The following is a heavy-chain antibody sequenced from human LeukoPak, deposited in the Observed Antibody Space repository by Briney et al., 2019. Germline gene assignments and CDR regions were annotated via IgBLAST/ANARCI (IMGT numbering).Heavy chain of an antibody. D-gene: IGHD2-15*01. CDR2: ISTYNGNT. J-gene: IGHJ6*03. CDR1: GYTFTNYG. Sequence: ASVKVSCKASGYTFTNYGISWVRQAPGQGLEWMGWISTYNGNTNYAQKPQGRVTMTTDTSTSTAYMELRRLRSDDTAVYYCARDLGRYCSGGSCHYYSYYMDVWGKGTTVTVSS. V-gene: IGHV1-18*01. CDR3: ARDLGRYCSGGSCHYYSYYMDV.